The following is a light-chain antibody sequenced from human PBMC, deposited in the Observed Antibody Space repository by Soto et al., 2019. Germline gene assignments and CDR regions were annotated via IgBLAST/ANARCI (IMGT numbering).Light chain of an antibody. Sequence: QSVLTQPPSVSGAPGQRVTISCTGSSSNIGAGYDVHWYQQLPGTAPKVLIYGNSNRPSGVPDRFSGSKSGTSASLAITGLQAEDEADYYCQSYDSSLSEVFGTGTKLTVL. CDR3: QSYDSSLSEV. J-gene: IGLJ1*01. CDR2: GNS. CDR1: SSNIGAGYD. V-gene: IGLV1-40*01.